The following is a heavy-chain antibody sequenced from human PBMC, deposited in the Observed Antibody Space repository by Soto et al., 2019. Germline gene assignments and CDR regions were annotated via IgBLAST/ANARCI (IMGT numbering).Heavy chain of an antibody. V-gene: IGHV1-18*01. CDR1: GYTFTHFY. D-gene: IGHD3-9*01. J-gene: IGHJ4*02. Sequence: ASVKVSCKASGYTFTHFYITWVRQAPGQGLEWMGAISPHNFNTNYAQKFRGRVTLTTEKSTNTAYMDLRSLTSDDTAVYYCARDEGGYDILTGYYKAHHFDYWRQGVPVTVSS. CDR3: ARDEGGYDILTGYYKAHHFDY. CDR2: ISPHNFNT.